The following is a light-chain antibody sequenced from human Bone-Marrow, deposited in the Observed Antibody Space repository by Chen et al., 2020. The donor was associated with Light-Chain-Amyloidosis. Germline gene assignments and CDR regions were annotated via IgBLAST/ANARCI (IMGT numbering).Light chain of an antibody. J-gene: IGLJ1*01. CDR2: EVT. Sequence: QSALTQPASVSGSPGPSITISCTGTSSDVGGDNHFSWYQQHPDKAPKLMISEVTNRPTWVPDRFSGSKSDNTASLTISGLQSEDEADYFCSSYTITNTRVFGSGTRVTVL. V-gene: IGLV2-14*01. CDR1: SSDVGGDNH. CDR3: SSYTITNTRV.